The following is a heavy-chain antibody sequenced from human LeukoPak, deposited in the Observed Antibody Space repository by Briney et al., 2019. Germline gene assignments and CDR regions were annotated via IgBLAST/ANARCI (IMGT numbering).Heavy chain of an antibody. V-gene: IGHV4-34*01. Sequence: PSETLSLTCTVSGGSISRYYWSWIRQPPGKGLEWIGEINHSGSTNYNPSLKSRVTISVDTSKNQFSLKLSSVTAADTAVYYCARLRSGFYWGQGTLVTVSS. CDR3: ARLRSGFY. D-gene: IGHD3-3*01. CDR2: INHSGST. J-gene: IGHJ4*02. CDR1: GGSISRYY.